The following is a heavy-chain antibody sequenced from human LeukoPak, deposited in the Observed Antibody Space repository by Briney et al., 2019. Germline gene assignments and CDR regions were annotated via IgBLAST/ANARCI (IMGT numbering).Heavy chain of an antibody. CDR3: ARGEVVVVPAAMQNN. J-gene: IGHJ4*02. D-gene: IGHD2-2*01. Sequence: GASVQVSCKASGYTFIGCYMHWVRQAPGQGVEGMGWINPNSGGTNYAQKFQGRVTMTRDTSISTAYMELSRLRSDDTAEYYCARGEVVVVPAAMQNNWGQGTLVTVSS. CDR2: INPNSGGT. V-gene: IGHV1-2*02. CDR1: GYTFIGCY.